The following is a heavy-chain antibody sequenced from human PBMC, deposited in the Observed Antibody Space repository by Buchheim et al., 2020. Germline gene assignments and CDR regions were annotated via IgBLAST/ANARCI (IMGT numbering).Heavy chain of an antibody. D-gene: IGHD1-26*01. CDR3: ARDIEVVGATLYFDL. Sequence: QVQLQEWGPGLVKPSETLSPSCTVSGGSIRSNYWSWIRQPPGKGLEYLGQVYHSGTTNYNPSLKSQVSISLDTSKNQFSLELRSVTAADTAVYYCARDIEVVGATLYFDLWGRGTL. V-gene: IGHV4-59*01. CDR1: GGSIRSNY. J-gene: IGHJ2*01. CDR2: VYHSGTT.